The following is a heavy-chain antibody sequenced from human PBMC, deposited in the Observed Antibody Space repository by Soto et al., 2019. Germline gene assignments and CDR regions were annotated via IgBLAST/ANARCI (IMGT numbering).Heavy chain of an antibody. D-gene: IGHD1-26*01. CDR2: IYHSGST. J-gene: IGHJ6*02. V-gene: IGHV4-4*02. Sequence: PSETLSLTCAVSGGSISSSNWWSWVLQPPGKGLEWIGGIYHSGSTNYNPSLKSRVTISVDKSKNQFSLKLSSVIAADTAVYYCARVSGSYYYGMDVWGQGTTVTVSS. CDR1: GGSISSSNW. CDR3: ARVSGSYYYGMDV.